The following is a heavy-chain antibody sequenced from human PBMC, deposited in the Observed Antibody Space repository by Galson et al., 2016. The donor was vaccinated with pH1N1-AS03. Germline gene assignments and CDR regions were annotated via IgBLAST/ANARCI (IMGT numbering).Heavy chain of an antibody. D-gene: IGHD4-17*01. J-gene: IGHJ4*02. CDR3: ARWSNDYGSY. CDR2: IYPSDYDT. V-gene: IGHV5-51*01. Sequence: QSGAEVKKPGESLKTSCKGSGYSFPSHWIAWVRQMPGKGLEWMGIIYPSDYDTRYNSSFQVQVTISADNSISTAYLQWNSLKASDTAIYYCARWSNDYGSYWGQGTLVTVSS. CDR1: GYSFPSHW.